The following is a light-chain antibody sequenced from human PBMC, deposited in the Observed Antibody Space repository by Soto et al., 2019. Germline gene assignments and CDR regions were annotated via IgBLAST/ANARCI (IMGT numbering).Light chain of an antibody. CDR1: QSVSSN. Sequence: IVMTQSPATLSVSPGERATLSCRASQSVSSNLAWYQQKVGQAPRLLIYGASTRATGIPARFSGSGSGTDFTLTISRLEPEDFAVYYCQQYGSSLFTFGPGTKVDIK. CDR2: GAS. CDR3: QQYGSSLFT. J-gene: IGKJ3*01. V-gene: IGKV3-15*01.